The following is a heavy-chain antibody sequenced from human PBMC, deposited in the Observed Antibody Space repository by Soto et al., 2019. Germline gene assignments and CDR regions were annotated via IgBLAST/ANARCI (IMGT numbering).Heavy chain of an antibody. V-gene: IGHV3-23*01. CDR2: ISGSGGSA. Sequence: RPRTAAGCNLSNYAIRWVRQTPGKGLEWGSSISGSGGSAYAADSVKGRFTISRDNSKNPLYLQMHSLRAEHTAGDRCSKDSGRVVAIPHPFDFWGQGPMGSASS. D-gene: IGHD3-22*01. CDR1: GCNLSNYA. J-gene: IGHJ4*02. CDR3: SKDSGRVVAIPHPFDF.